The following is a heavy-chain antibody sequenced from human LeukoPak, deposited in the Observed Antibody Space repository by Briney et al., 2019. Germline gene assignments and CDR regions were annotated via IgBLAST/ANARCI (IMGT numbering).Heavy chain of an antibody. V-gene: IGHV3-21*01. D-gene: IGHD3-3*01. CDR3: ARAPDDFWSGYQAGV. CDR2: ISSSSSYI. CDR1: GFTFSSYA. Sequence: PGGALRLSCAASGFTFSSYAMSWVRQAPGKGLEWVSSISSSSSYIYYADSVKGRFTISRDNAKNSLYLQMNSLRAEDTAVYYCARAPDDFWSGYQAGVWGQGTTVTVTS. J-gene: IGHJ6*02.